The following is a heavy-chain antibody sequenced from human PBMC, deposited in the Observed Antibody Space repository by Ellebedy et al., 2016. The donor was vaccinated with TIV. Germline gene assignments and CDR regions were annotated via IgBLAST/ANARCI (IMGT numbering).Heavy chain of an antibody. CDR2: ISYDGSNK. D-gene: IGHD3-22*01. V-gene: IGHV3-30-3*01. J-gene: IGHJ4*02. Sequence: PGGSLRLSCAASGFTFSSYAMHWVRQAPGKGLEWVAVISYDGSNKYYADSVEGRFTISRDNSKKTLYLQMNSLRAEDTAIYYCSKGRGGESDSSAPRYYFDYWGLGTLVTVSS. CDR1: GFTFSSYA. CDR3: SKGRGGESDSSAPRYYFDY.